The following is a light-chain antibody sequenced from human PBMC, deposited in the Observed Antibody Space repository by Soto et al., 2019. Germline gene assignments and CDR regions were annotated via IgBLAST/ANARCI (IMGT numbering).Light chain of an antibody. Sequence: EIGLTQSPATLSLSPGERATLSCRASQSVSSYLAWFQQKPGQAPRLLIYDASNRATGIPARFSGSGSGTDFTLTISSLEPEDFAVYYCQQRSNWQRTFGQGTKV. J-gene: IGKJ1*01. CDR3: QQRSNWQRT. CDR2: DAS. V-gene: IGKV3-11*01. CDR1: QSVSSY.